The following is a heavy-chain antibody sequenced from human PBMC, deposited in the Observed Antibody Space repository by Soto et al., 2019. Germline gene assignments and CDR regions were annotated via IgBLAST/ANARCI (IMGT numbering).Heavy chain of an antibody. CDR2: IYHSGST. CDR1: GYSISSGYY. V-gene: IGHV4-38-2*02. CDR3: ARAYCSSTSCSYYYGMDV. Sequence: SETLSLTCTVSGYSISSGYYWGWIRQPPGKGLEWIGSIYHSGSTYYNPSLKSRVTISVDTSKNQFSLKLSSVTAADTAVYYCARAYCSSTSCSYYYGMDVWGQGTTVTVSS. J-gene: IGHJ6*02. D-gene: IGHD2-2*01.